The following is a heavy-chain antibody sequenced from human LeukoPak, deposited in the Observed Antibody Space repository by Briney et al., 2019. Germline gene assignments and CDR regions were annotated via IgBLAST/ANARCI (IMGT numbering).Heavy chain of an antibody. J-gene: IGHJ6*02. CDR3: ARGIVLRYFDWLLQGPYYYYGMDV. V-gene: IGHV4-34*01. Sequence: SETLSLTCAVYGGSFSGYYWSWIRQPPGKGLEWIGEINHSGSTNYNPSLKSRVTISVDTSKNQFSLKLSSVTAADTAVYYCARGIVLRYFDWLLQGPYYYYGMDVWGQGTTVTVSS. CDR2: INHSGST. D-gene: IGHD3-9*01. CDR1: GGSFSGYY.